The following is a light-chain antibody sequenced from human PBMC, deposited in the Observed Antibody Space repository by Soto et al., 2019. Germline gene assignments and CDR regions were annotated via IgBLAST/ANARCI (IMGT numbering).Light chain of an antibody. J-gene: IGKJ4*01. CDR1: QSVGSY. CDR2: DPS. V-gene: IGKV3-11*01. Sequence: EIVLTQSPATLSLSPGDRATLSCRASQSVGSYLGWYQQRPGQAPRLLIYDPSNRSTGIPARFSGSRSGTGFTLTISRLEPEDFAVYYCQQRSDWPSTFGGGTKVEIK. CDR3: QQRSDWPST.